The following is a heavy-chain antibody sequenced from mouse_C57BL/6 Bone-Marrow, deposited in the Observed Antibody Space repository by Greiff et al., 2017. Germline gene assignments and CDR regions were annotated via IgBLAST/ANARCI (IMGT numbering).Heavy chain of an antibody. D-gene: IGHD1-1*01. Sequence: QVQLQQPGAELVMPGASVKLSCKASGYTFTSYWMHWVKQRPGQGLEWIGEIDPSDSYTNYTQKFKGKSTLTVDKSSSTAYMQLSSLTSEDSAVYYCARRGYYYGSSYSAWFAYGGQGTLVNVSA. V-gene: IGHV1-69*01. CDR3: ARRGYYYGSSYSAWFAY. CDR1: GYTFTSYW. J-gene: IGHJ3*01. CDR2: IDPSDSYT.